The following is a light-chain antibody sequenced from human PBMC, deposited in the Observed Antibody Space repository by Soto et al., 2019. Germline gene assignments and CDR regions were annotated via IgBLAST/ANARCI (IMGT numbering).Light chain of an antibody. Sequence: QSALTQPPSASGSPGQSVTISCTGTSSDVGGYNYVSWYQKHPGKAPQLLIFEVSNRPSGVSNRFSGSKSGNTASLTISGLQAEDEADYYCISYTAGGTIFGTGTRLTVL. CDR2: EVS. J-gene: IGLJ1*01. CDR1: SSDVGGYNY. V-gene: IGLV2-14*01. CDR3: ISYTAGGTI.